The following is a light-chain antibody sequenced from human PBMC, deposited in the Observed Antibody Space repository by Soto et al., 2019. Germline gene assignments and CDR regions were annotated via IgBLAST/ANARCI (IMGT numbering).Light chain of an antibody. J-gene: IGLJ1*01. V-gene: IGLV1-40*01. CDR2: GIS. CDR3: QPYDSSLSGYV. Sequence: QSLLTQPPSVSGAPGQRVTISCTESSSNIGAGYDVHWYQQLPGAAPKLLIYGISNRPSGVPDRFSGSKSGMSASLAITGLQAEDEADYYCQPYDSSLSGYVFGTGTKGTVL. CDR1: SSNIGAGYD.